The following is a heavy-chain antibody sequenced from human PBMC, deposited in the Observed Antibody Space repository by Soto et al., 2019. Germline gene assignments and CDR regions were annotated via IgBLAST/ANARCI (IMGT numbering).Heavy chain of an antibody. V-gene: IGHV3-53*01. J-gene: IGHJ4*02. CDR3: APQRGGGGY. CDR2: IYSGGYT. Sequence: EVQLVESGGGLIQPGGSLRLSCAVSGFTVSNNYMSWVRQAPGKGLEGVSVIYSGGYTAYGDSVKGRFTISRDNSKNTLNLQKKGRRAAGTVGCYCAPQRGGGGYWGQGTLVTVSS. CDR1: GFTVSNNY. D-gene: IGHD6-25*01.